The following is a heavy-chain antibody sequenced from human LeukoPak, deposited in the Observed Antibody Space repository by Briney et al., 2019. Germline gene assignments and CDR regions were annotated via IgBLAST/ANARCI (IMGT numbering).Heavy chain of an antibody. CDR3: ARVRYYYMDV. J-gene: IGHJ6*03. V-gene: IGHV4-59*01. Sequence: PSETLSLTCTVSGGSISSYYWNWIRQPPGKGLEWIGYIYYSGSTNYNPSLKSQVTISVDTSKNQFSLKLSSVTAADTAVYYCARVRYYYMDVWGKGTTVTVSS. CDR1: GGSISSYY. CDR2: IYYSGST.